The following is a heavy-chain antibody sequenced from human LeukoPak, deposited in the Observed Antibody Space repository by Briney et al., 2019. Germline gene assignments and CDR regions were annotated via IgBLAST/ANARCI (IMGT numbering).Heavy chain of an antibody. J-gene: IGHJ4*02. CDR2: INHSGST. D-gene: IGHD2-2*01. Sequence: WETLSLTRAVYGGSFSGYYWSWIRQPPGKGLEWIAEINHSGSTNYNPSLKSRVTISVDTSKNQFSLKLSSVTAADTAVYYCASRYCSSTSCYLPDYWGQGTLVTVSS. CDR1: GGSFSGYY. CDR3: ASRYCSSTSCYLPDY. V-gene: IGHV4-34*01.